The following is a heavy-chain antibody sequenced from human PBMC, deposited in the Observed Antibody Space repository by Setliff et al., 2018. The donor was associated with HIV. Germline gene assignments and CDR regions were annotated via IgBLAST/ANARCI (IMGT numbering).Heavy chain of an antibody. V-gene: IGHV4-59*01. CDR1: GGSISRYY. J-gene: IGHJ4*02. D-gene: IGHD1-26*01. CDR2: VYFTGHT. Sequence: SETLSLTCTVSGGSISRYYWSWIRQSPGKGLEWIGYVYFTGHTNFNSSLKSRVTMSIDTPQNQFSLTLTSVTAADTAVYYCARSPEWGAGGIDYWGQGTLVTVSS. CDR3: ARSPEWGAGGIDY.